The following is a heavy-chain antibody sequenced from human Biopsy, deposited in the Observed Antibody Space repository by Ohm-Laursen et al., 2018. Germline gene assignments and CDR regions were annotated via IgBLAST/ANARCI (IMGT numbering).Heavy chain of an antibody. CDR3: ARWTPEYDSSRYYLDAFDI. V-gene: IGHV4-4*07. Sequence: SDTLSLTCTVSGGYISSDYWSWIRQPAGKGLEWIGRIYSSGSTNYNPSLKSRVTLSMDTSKRQFSLKLSFVTAADTAVYYCARWTPEYDSSRYYLDAFDIWGQGTKVTVSS. J-gene: IGHJ3*02. CDR1: GGYISSDY. CDR2: IYSSGST. D-gene: IGHD3-22*01.